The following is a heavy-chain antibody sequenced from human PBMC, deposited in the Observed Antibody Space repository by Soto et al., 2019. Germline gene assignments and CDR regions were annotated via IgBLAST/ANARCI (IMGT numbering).Heavy chain of an antibody. CDR3: ARERWFSPLHYYYLLDV. Sequence: EAQLVESGGGLVQPGGSLRLSCGASGITFSRCLMSWVRQAPGKGLEWVASISQDGTDTDYVDSVKGRFAISRDNPKNSLYLQMNNLRVEDTAVYYCARERWFSPLHYYYLLDVWGQGTTVTVSS. CDR2: ISQDGTDT. V-gene: IGHV3-7*01. CDR1: GITFSRCL. D-gene: IGHD2-15*01. J-gene: IGHJ6*02.